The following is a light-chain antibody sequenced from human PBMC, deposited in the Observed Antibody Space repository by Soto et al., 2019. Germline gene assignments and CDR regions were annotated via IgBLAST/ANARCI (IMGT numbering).Light chain of an antibody. CDR3: QQYHNWPPIT. CDR1: QSVSSD. CDR2: GAY. Sequence: EIVMTQSPATLSVSPGERATLSCRASQSVSSDLAWYQQKPGQAPRLLIYGAYTRATGIPARFSGSGSGTEFTLTISSLQSEDFAVYYCQQYHNWPPITFGQGTRLEIK. V-gene: IGKV3-15*01. J-gene: IGKJ5*01.